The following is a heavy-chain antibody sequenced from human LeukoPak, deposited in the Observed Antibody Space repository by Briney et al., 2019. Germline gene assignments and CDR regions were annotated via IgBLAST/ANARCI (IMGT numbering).Heavy chain of an antibody. V-gene: IGHV4-39*07. Sequence: PSETLSLTCTVSGGSISSSSYYWGWIRQPPGKGLEWIGSIYYSGSTYYNPSLKSRVTISVDTSKNQFSLKLSSVTAADTAVYYCSRYGGKAPWAQDVGNWGQGTLVTVSS. CDR3: SRYGGKAPWAQDVGN. CDR1: GGSISSSSYY. CDR2: IYYSGST. J-gene: IGHJ4*02. D-gene: IGHD4-23*01.